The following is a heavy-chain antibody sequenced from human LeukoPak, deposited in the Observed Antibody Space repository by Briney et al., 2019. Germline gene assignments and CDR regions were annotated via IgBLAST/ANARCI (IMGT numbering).Heavy chain of an antibody. D-gene: IGHD3-22*01. J-gene: IGHJ4*02. Sequence: GASVKVSCKASGYTFTGYYMHWVRQAPGQGLEWMGWINPNSGGTNYAQKFQGRVTMTRDTSISTAYMELSRLRSDDTAAYYCARVFSRWYYDSSGFGYWGQGTLVTVSS. CDR2: INPNSGGT. CDR1: GYTFTGYY. CDR3: ARVFSRWYYDSSGFGY. V-gene: IGHV1-2*02.